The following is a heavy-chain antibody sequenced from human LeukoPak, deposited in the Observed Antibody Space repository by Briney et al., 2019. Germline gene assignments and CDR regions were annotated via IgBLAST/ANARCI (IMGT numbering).Heavy chain of an antibody. Sequence: PSETLSLTCTVSGGSISSYYWSWIRQPPGKGLEWIGYIYYSGSTNYNPSLKSRVTISVDTSKNQFSLKLSSVTAADTAVYYCVRWGLRGYSYGLDYWGQGTLVTVSS. D-gene: IGHD5-18*01. J-gene: IGHJ4*02. CDR2: IYYSGST. V-gene: IGHV4-59*01. CDR3: VRWGLRGYSYGLDY. CDR1: GGSISSYY.